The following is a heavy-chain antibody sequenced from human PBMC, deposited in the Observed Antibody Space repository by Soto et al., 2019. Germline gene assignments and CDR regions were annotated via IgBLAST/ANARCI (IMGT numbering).Heavy chain of an antibody. CDR2: IYYMGRT. CDR3: ARDPVGVTHFDY. Sequence: QVQLQESGPGLVKPSETLSLTCTVGSISTYYWNWIRQPPGKGLEWIGYIYYMGRTNYNPSLKSRVTMSIATSKNQFSLKLGSVTAADTAVYYCARDPVGVTHFDYWGQGALVTVSS. CDR1: GSISTYY. J-gene: IGHJ4*02. V-gene: IGHV4-59*01. D-gene: IGHD1-26*01.